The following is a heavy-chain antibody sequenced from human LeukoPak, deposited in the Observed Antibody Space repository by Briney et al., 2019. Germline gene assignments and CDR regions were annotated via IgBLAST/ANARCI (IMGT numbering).Heavy chain of an antibody. V-gene: IGHV3-20*04. CDR3: ARDHWDYYGSGTAY. CDR2: INWNGGST. D-gene: IGHD3-10*01. CDR1: GFTFDDYG. J-gene: IGHJ4*02. Sequence: GRSLRLSCAASGFTFDDYGMSWVRQAPGKGLEWVSGINWNGGSTGYADSVKGRFTISRDNAKNSLYLQMNSLRAEDTALYYCARDHWDYYGSGTAYWGQGTLVTVSS.